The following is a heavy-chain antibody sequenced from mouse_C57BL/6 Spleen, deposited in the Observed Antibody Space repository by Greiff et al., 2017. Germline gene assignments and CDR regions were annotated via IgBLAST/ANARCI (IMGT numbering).Heavy chain of an antibody. D-gene: IGHD1-1*01. J-gene: IGHJ3*01. CDR3: ARGVGAY. Sequence: EVHLVESGGGLVKPGGSLKLSCAASGFTFSDYGMHWVRQAPEKGLEWVAYISSGSSTIYYADTVKGRFTISRDNAKNTLFLQMTSLRSEDTAMYYCARGVGAYWGQGTLVTVSA. CDR1: GFTFSDYG. V-gene: IGHV5-17*01. CDR2: ISSGSSTI.